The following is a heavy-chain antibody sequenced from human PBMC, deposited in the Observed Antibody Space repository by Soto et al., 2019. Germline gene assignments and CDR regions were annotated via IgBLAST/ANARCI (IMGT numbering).Heavy chain of an antibody. CDR2: IYYSGST. CDR3: ARAYCTDGVCLWEPYSFVY. Sequence: SETLSLTCTVSGGSISSGGYYWSWIRQHPGKGLEWIGYIYYSGSTYYNPSLKSRVTISVDTSKNQFSLKLSSVTAADTAVYYCARAYCTDGVCLWEPYSFVYWAQRILVTVSS. V-gene: IGHV4-31*03. D-gene: IGHD2-8*01. CDR1: GGSISSGGYY. J-gene: IGHJ4*02.